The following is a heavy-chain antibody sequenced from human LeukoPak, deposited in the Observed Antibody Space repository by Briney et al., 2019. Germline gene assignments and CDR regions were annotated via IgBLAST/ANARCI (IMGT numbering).Heavy chain of an antibody. CDR2: IYTSGST. Sequence: NTSETLSLTCTVSGGSISSYYWSWIRQPAGKGLEWIGRIYTSGSTNYNPSLKSRVTISVDTSKNQFSLKLSSVTAADTAVYYCAIIARASDAFDIWGQGTMVTVSS. J-gene: IGHJ3*02. D-gene: IGHD3-16*02. V-gene: IGHV4-4*07. CDR1: GGSISSYY. CDR3: AIIARASDAFDI.